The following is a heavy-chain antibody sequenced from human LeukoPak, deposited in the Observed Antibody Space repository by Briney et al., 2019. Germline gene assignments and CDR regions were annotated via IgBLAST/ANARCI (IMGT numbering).Heavy chain of an antibody. J-gene: IGHJ5*02. Sequence: WASVKVSCKASGFTFTSSAMQWVRQARGQRLEWIGWIVVGSGNTNYAQKFQERVTITRDMSTSTAYMELSSLRSEDTAVYYCARHIPNWNDVVYWFDPWGQGTLVTVSS. CDR1: GFTFTSSA. V-gene: IGHV1-58*02. CDR2: IVVGSGNT. CDR3: ARHIPNWNDVVYWFDP. D-gene: IGHD1-1*01.